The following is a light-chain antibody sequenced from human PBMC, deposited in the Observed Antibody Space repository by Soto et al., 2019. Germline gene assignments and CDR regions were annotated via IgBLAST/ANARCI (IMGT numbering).Light chain of an antibody. V-gene: IGLV2-8*01. CDR2: EVN. J-gene: IGLJ1*01. Sequence: QSALTQPPSASGSPGQSVAISCTGTSSDVGGYNYVSWYQQHPGKAPKLMIYEVNKRPSGVPDRFSGSKSVNTASLTASGLQAEDEADYYCSSYAGSSNVFGTGTKVTVL. CDR1: SSDVGGYNY. CDR3: SSYAGSSNV.